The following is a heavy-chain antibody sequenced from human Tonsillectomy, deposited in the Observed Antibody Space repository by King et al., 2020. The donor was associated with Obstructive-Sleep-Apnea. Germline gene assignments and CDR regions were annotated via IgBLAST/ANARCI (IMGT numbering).Heavy chain of an antibody. V-gene: IGHV4-38-2*02. CDR3: ARVGPSQTDY. J-gene: IGHJ4*02. CDR2: IYHSGST. CDR1: GYSISSDYY. D-gene: IGHD3-16*01. Sequence: QLQESGPGLVKPSETLSLTCTVSGYSISSDYYWGWIRQPPGKGLEWIATIYHSGSTYYNPSLKSRVTISVDTSKNQFSLRLRSVTAADTAVYYCARVGPSQTDYWGQGPLVTVSS.